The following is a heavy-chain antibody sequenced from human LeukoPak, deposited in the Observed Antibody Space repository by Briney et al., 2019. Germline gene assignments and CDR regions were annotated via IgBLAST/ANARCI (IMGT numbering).Heavy chain of an antibody. Sequence: NTSETLSLTCTVSGGSISSYYWSWIRQPPGKGLEWIGYTYYSGSTNYNPSLKSRVTISVDTSKNQFSLKLSSVTAADTAVYYCAGGRQIWELYFDYWGQGTLVTVSS. CDR2: TYYSGST. CDR1: GGSISSYY. V-gene: IGHV4-59*01. CDR3: AGGRQIWELYFDY. J-gene: IGHJ4*02. D-gene: IGHD1-26*01.